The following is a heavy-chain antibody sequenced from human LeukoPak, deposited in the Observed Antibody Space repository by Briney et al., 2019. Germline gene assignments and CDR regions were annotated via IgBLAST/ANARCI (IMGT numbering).Heavy chain of an antibody. V-gene: IGHV1-18*01. CDR3: ARATLPNDYSYYGMDV. D-gene: IGHD4-11*01. Sequence: GASVKVSCKASGYTFTSSGISWVRQAPGQGLEWMGWISGYNGNTNYAQNLQGRVTMTTDTSTSTAYMELRSLRSDDTAVYYCARATLPNDYSYYGMDVWGQGTTVTVSS. J-gene: IGHJ6*02. CDR1: GYTFTSSG. CDR2: ISGYNGNT.